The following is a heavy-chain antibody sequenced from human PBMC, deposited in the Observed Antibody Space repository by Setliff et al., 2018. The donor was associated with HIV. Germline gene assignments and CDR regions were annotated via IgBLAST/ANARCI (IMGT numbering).Heavy chain of an antibody. D-gene: IGHD3-16*01. CDR2: ISGSSTPI. CDR3: AGGAAYYFDY. V-gene: IGHV3-48*01. J-gene: IGHJ4*02. CDR1: GFTFSSYS. Sequence: PGGSLRLSCAASGFTFSSYSMNWVRQAPGKGLEWISYISGSSTPIYYADSVKGRFTISRDNAKNSLYLQMNTLRAEDTAVYYCAGGAAYYFDYWGQGTLVTVSS.